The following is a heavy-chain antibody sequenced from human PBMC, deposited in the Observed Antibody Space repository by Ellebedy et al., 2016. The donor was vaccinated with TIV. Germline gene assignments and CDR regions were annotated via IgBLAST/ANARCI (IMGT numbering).Heavy chain of an antibody. V-gene: IGHV3-23*01. CDR1: GFTFSSYA. Sequence: GGSLRLXXAASGFTFSSYAMSWVRQAPGKGLEWVSAISGSGGSTYYADSVKGRFTISRDNSKNTLYLQMNSLKTEDTAVYYCTTDLTIFGVDYWGQGTLVTVSS. J-gene: IGHJ4*02. CDR2: ISGSGGST. D-gene: IGHD3-3*01. CDR3: TTDLTIFGVDY.